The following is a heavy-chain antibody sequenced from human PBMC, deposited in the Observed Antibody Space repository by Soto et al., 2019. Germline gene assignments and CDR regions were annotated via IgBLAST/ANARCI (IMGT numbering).Heavy chain of an antibody. J-gene: IGHJ3*02. CDR2: ISYDGSNK. CDR1: GFTFSSYA. Sequence: QVQLVESGGGVVQPGRSLRLSCAASGFTFSSYAMHWVRQAPGKGLEWVAVISYDGSNKYYADSVKGRFTISRDNSKNTLYLQMNSLRAEDTAVYYCARADTMVRRPENAFDIWGQGTMVTVSS. V-gene: IGHV3-30-3*01. D-gene: IGHD3-10*01. CDR3: ARADTMVRRPENAFDI.